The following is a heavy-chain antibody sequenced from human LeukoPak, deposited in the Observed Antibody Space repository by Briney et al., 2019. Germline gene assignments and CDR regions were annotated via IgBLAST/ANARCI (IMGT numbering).Heavy chain of an antibody. CDR3: ARLRWAGYSRYFDY. V-gene: IGHV4-59*01. CDR2: VYYSGST. CDR1: GGSLSSYY. Sequence: SETLSLTCTVSGGSLSSYYWSWIRQPPGKGLEWIGYVYYSGSTKYNPSLKSRVTISVDTSKNQFSLKLSSVTAADTAVYYCARLRWAGYSRYFDYWGQGTLVTVSS. J-gene: IGHJ4*02. D-gene: IGHD5-24*01.